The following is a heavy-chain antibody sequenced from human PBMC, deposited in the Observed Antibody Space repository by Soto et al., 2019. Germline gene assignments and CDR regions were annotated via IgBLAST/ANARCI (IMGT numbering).Heavy chain of an antibody. V-gene: IGHV1-2*04. J-gene: IGHJ4*02. CDR1: GYTFTGYY. CDR3: ARVSFGSSGWQFAY. Sequence: QVQLVQSGAEVKKPGASVKVSCKASGYTFTGYYMHWVRQAPGQGLEWMGWINPNSGGTNYAQTFQGWVTMTRDTSISTAYMELSRLRSDDTAVYYCARVSFGSSGWQFAYWGQGTLVTVSS. CDR2: INPNSGGT. D-gene: IGHD6-19*01.